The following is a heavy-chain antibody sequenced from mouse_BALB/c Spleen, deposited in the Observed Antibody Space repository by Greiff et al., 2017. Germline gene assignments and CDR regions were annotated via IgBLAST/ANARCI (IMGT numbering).Heavy chain of an antibody. V-gene: IGHV1-39*01. CDR2: IDPYYGGT. CDR1: GYSFTGYN. CDR3: ARSPYYGSSPWFAY. J-gene: IGHJ3*01. D-gene: IGHD1-1*01. Sequence: VQLQQSGPELEKPGASVKISCKASGYSFTGYNMNWVKQSNGKSLEWIGNIDPYYGGTSYNQKFKGKATLTADTSSSTAYMQLSSLTSEDSAVYFCARSPYYGSSPWFAYWGQGTLVTVSA.